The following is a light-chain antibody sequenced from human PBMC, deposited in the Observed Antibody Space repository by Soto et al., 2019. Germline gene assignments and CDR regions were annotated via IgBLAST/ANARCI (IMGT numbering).Light chain of an antibody. Sequence: IVLXQSPCTLXXXPXERXXXSCSASQSVSSSYLAWYQQKPGQAPRLLIYGASSRATGIPDRFSGSGSGADFTLTIRRLEPEDFAVYYCQQYGSSGTFGQGTKVDIK. V-gene: IGKV3-20*01. CDR1: QSVSSSY. CDR3: QQYGSSGT. J-gene: IGKJ1*01. CDR2: GAS.